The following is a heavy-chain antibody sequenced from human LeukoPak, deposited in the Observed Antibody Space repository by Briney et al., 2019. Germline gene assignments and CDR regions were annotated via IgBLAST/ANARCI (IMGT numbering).Heavy chain of an antibody. CDR1: GFSFVNNA. D-gene: IGHD1-1*01. CDR3: AKYINVPGTQLLGDY. V-gene: IGHV3-23*01. J-gene: IGHJ4*02. Sequence: GGSLRLSCAASGFSFVNNAMGWVRQAPGKGLEWVSGICASGRCTFYAAPVRGRFTVSRDNFKNSLYLQMNNLRAEDAAVYYCAKYINVPGTQLLGDYWGQGALVTVSS. CDR2: ICASGRCT.